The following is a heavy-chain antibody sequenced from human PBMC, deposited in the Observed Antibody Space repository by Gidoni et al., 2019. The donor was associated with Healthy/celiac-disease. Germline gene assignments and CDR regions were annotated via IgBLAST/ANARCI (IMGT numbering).Heavy chain of an antibody. J-gene: IGHJ3*02. CDR2: IYYSGST. CDR1: GGSISSSSYY. CDR3: ARRPSTVTTATFDI. D-gene: IGHD4-17*01. V-gene: IGHV4-39*01. Sequence: QLQLQESGPGLVKPSATLSLTCTVSGGSISSSSYYWGWIRQPPGKGLEWIGSIYYSGSTYYNPSLKSRVTISVDTSKNQFSLKLSSVTAADTAVYYCARRPSTVTTATFDIWGQGTMVTVSS.